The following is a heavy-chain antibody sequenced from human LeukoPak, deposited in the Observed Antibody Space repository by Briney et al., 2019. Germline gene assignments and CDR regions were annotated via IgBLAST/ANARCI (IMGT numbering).Heavy chain of an antibody. V-gene: IGHV3-7*01. D-gene: IGHD3-10*01. J-gene: IGHJ4*02. CDR2: IKSDGSEE. Sequence: GGSLRLSCATSGFIFSSYWMCWVRQAPGKGLEWVANIKSDGSEEYYGDSVKGRFTISRDNAKHSLYLQMNSLRVEDTAVYYCARGDLWLGHWGQGSLVTVSS. CDR3: ARGDLWLGH. CDR1: GFIFSSYW.